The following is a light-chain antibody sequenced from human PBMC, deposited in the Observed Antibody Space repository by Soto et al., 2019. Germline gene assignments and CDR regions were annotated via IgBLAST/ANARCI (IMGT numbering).Light chain of an antibody. V-gene: IGLV2-14*01. CDR2: EVS. J-gene: IGLJ1*01. Sequence: QSVLTQPASVSVSPGQSITISCTGTSSGIRDYNYVSWYQQLPGNAPKLIMYEVSNRPSGISNRFSGSKSGNTASLTISGLQAEDEADYYCSSKSPDFFGTGTQLTVL. CDR1: SSGIRDYNY. CDR3: SSKSPDF.